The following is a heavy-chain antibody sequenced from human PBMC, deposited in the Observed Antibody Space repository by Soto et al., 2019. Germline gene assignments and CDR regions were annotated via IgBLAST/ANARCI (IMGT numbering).Heavy chain of an antibody. J-gene: IGHJ6*02. Sequence: ASVKVSCKASGYTFTSYGISWVRQAPGQGLDWMGWISAYNGNTNYAQKLQGRVTMTTDTSTGTAYMELRSLRSDDTAVYYCASIQNYYYYYGMDVWGQGTTVTVSS. V-gene: IGHV1-18*01. CDR1: GYTFTSYG. CDR2: ISAYNGNT. CDR3: ASIQNYYYYYGMDV. D-gene: IGHD1-1*01.